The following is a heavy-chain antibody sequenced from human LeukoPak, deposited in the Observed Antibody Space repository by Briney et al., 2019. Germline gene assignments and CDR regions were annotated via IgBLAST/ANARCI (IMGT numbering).Heavy chain of an antibody. CDR3: ASLYYDFWSGSYYFDY. CDR2: IYYSGST. D-gene: IGHD3-3*01. CDR1: GGSISSYY. V-gene: IGHV4-59*01. Sequence: SETLSLTCTVSGGSISSYYWSWIRQPPGKGLEWIGYIYYSGSTNYNPSLKSRVTISVDTFKNQFSLKLSSVTAADTAVYYCASLYYDFWSGSYYFDYWGQGTLVTVSS. J-gene: IGHJ4*02.